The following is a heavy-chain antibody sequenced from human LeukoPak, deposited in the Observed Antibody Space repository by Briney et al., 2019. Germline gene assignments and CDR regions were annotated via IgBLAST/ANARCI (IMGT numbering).Heavy chain of an antibody. V-gene: IGHV4-34*01. CDR1: GGSFSGYY. D-gene: IGHD5-18*01. CDR3: ARKGQLWSRGGYYYYYYMDV. J-gene: IGHJ6*03. CDR2: INHSGST. Sequence: PSETLSLTCAVYGGSFSGYYWSWIRQPPGKGLEWIGEINHSGSTNYNPSLKSRVTISVDTSKNQFSLKLSSVTAADTAVYYCARKGQLWSRGGYYYYYYMDVWGKGTTVTISS.